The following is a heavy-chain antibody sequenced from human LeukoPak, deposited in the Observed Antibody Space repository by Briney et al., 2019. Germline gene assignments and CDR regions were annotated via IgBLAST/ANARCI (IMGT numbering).Heavy chain of an antibody. V-gene: IGHV3-64*01. Sequence: AGGSLRLSCAASGFTFSSDAMHWVRQAPGKGLEYVSAISSKGGSTYYANSVKGRFTISRDNSKTTLYLQMGSLRAEDMAVYYCAREAVGTFDYWGQGALVTVSS. J-gene: IGHJ4*02. CDR3: AREAVGTFDY. CDR2: ISSKGGST. D-gene: IGHD6-19*01. CDR1: GFTFSSDA.